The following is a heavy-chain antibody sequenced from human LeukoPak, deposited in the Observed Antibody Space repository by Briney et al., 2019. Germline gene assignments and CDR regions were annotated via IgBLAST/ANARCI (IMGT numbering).Heavy chain of an antibody. CDR2: INTDGSST. Sequence: GGSLRLSCAASGFTFSSYWMHWVRQAPGKGLLWVSRINTDGSSTNYADSVKGRFTISRDNAKNTLYLQMNSLRAEDTAVYYCTRGLLSGYWGQGTLVTVSS. D-gene: IGHD2/OR15-2a*01. V-gene: IGHV3-74*01. J-gene: IGHJ4*02. CDR3: TRGLLSGY. CDR1: GFTFSSYW.